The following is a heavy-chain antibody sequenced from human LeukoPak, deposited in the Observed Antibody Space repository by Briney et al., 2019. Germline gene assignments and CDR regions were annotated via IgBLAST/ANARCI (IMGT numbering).Heavy chain of an antibody. CDR2: INHSGST. CDR1: GGSFSGYY. V-gene: IGHV4-34*01. J-gene: IGHJ6*04. D-gene: IGHD5-18*01. CDR3: ARGKDTAMVWPRSYYYYGMDV. Sequence: PSETLSLTCAVYGGSFSGYYWSWIRQPPGKGLEWIGEINHSGSTNYNPSLKSRVTISVDTSKNQFSLKLSSVTAADTAVYYCARGKDTAMVWPRSYYYYGMDVWGKGTTVTVSS.